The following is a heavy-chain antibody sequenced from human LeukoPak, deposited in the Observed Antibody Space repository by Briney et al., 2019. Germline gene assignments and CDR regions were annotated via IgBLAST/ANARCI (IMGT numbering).Heavy chain of an antibody. D-gene: IGHD6-19*01. CDR1: GGSFSGYY. CDR2: INHSGST. Sequence: SETLSLTCAVYGGSFSGYYWSWIRQPPGKGLEWIGEINHSGSTNYNPSLKSRVTISVDTSKNQFSLKLSSVTAADTAVYYCARAAVTGTPLSFDSWGQGTLVTVSS. V-gene: IGHV4-34*01. CDR3: ARAAVTGTPLSFDS. J-gene: IGHJ4*02.